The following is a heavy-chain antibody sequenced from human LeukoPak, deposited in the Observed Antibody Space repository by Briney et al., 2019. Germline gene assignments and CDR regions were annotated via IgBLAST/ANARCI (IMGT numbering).Heavy chain of an antibody. V-gene: IGHV4-4*07. D-gene: IGHD5-18*01. J-gene: IGHJ4*02. Sequence: SETLSLTCTVSGGSISSYYWSWIRQPAGKGLEWIGRIYTSGSTNYNPSLKSRVTMSMDTSKNQFSLKLSSVTAADTAVYYCARDSAMLTYFDYWGQGTLVTVSS. CDR3: ARDSAMLTYFDY. CDR2: IYTSGST. CDR1: GGSISSYY.